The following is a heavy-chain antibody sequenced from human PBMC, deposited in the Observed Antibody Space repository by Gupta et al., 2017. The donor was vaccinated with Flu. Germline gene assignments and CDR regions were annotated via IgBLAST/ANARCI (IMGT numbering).Heavy chain of an antibody. V-gene: IGHV1-69*01. J-gene: IGHJ4*02. D-gene: IGHD3-22*01. CDR1: GGTFSSYA. CDR2: IIPIFGTA. CDR3: ARGDTPYYYDSSGYYAY. Sequence: QVQLVQSGAEVKKPGSSVKVSCKASGGTFSSYAISWVRQAPGQGLEWMGGIIPIFGTANYAQKFQGRVTITADESTSTAYMELSSLRSEDTAVYYCARGDTPYYYDSSGYYAYWGQGTLVTVSS.